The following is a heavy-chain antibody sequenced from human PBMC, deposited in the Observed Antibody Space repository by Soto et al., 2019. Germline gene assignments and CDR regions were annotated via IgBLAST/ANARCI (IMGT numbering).Heavy chain of an antibody. Sequence: GASVKVSCKASGYTFTSYVISWVRQAPGQGLEWMGWISAYNGNTNYAQKLQGRVTMTTDTSTSTAYMELRSLRSDDTAVYYCARIPRTGFGYYYYMDGWGKGTTVTVSS. CDR2: ISAYNGNT. V-gene: IGHV1-18*01. CDR3: ARIPRTGFGYYYYMDG. CDR1: GYTFTSYV. D-gene: IGHD3-10*01. J-gene: IGHJ6*03.